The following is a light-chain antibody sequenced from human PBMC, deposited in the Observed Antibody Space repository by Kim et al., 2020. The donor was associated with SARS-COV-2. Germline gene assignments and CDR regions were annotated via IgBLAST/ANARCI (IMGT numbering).Light chain of an antibody. CDR3: QQYDNLPYT. V-gene: IGKV1-33*01. Sequence: SASVGGRATITCQASQDISNYLNWYQQKPGKAPKLLIYDASNLETGVPSRFSGSGSGTDFTFTISSLQPEESATYNCQQYDNLPYTFGQGTKLEI. CDR1: QDISNY. J-gene: IGKJ2*01. CDR2: DAS.